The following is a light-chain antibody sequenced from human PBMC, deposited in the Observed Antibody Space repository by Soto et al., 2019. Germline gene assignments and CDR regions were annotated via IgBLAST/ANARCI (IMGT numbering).Light chain of an antibody. Sequence: VMTHSPAILSVSPWERATLSCRPRQSVSSNLALLQQKPGQAPRLLIYGASSRATGIPDRFSGSGSGTDFTLTISRLEPEDFAVYYCQQYGSSWTFGQGTKVDIK. CDR3: QQYGSSWT. CDR1: QSVSSN. CDR2: GAS. V-gene: IGKV3-20*01. J-gene: IGKJ1*01.